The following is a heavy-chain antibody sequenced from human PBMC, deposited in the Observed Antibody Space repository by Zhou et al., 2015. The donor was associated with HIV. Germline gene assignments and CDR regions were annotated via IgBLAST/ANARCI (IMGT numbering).Heavy chain of an antibody. V-gene: IGHV1-2*02. CDR3: ARDRLRGYCSSTSCQLTFDY. D-gene: IGHD2-2*01. J-gene: IGHJ3*01. Sequence: QVQLVQSGAEVKKPGASVKVSCKASGYTFTGYYMHWVRQAPGQGLEWMGGIIPIFGTANYAQKFQGRVTMTTDTSTSTAYMELRSLRSDDTAMYYCARDRLRGYCSSTSCQLTFDYWGQGTMVTSLQ. CDR2: IIPIFGTA. CDR1: GYTFTGYY.